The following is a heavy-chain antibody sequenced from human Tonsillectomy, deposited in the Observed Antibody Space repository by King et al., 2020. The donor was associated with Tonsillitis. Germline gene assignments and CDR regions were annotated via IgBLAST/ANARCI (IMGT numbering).Heavy chain of an antibody. CDR1: GYTFTGYY. CDR3: ARDPGNWTCFFYVFDY. J-gene: IGHJ4*02. D-gene: IGHD1-1*01. V-gene: IGHV1-2*02. Sequence: VQLVESGAEVKKPGASVKVSCKASGYTFTGYYMHWVRQAPGQGLEWMGWINPNSGGTNYAQKFQGRDSMTRDTSISTAYRELSSLRSDDTAVYYCARDPGNWTCFFYVFDYWGQGTLVTVSS. CDR2: INPNSGGT.